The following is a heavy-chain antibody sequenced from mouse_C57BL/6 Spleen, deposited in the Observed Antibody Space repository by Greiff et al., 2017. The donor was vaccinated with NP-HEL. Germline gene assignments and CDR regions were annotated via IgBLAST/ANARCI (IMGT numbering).Heavy chain of an antibody. CDR1: GYTFTDYY. V-gene: IGHV1-26*01. Sequence: VQLQQSGPELVKPGASVKISCKASGYTFTDYYMNWVKQSHGKSLEWIGDINPNNGGTSYNQKFKGKATLTVDKSSSTAYMELRSLTSEDSAVYYCARGGYGNPYYYAMDYWGQGTSVTVSS. CDR3: ARGGYGNPYYYAMDY. J-gene: IGHJ4*01. CDR2: INPNNGGT. D-gene: IGHD2-10*02.